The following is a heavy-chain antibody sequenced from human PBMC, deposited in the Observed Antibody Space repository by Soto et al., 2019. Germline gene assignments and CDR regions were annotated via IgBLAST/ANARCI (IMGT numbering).Heavy chain of an antibody. D-gene: IGHD3-22*01. CDR2: INPSGGST. J-gene: IGHJ3*02. Sequence: ASVKVSCKASGYTFTSYGISWVRQAPGQGLEWMGLINPSGGSTSYAQKFQGRVTMTRDTSTSTVYMELSSLRSEDTAVYYCARGYYYDSSGYTPEDAFDIWGQGTMVTVSS. CDR3: ARGYYYDSSGYTPEDAFDI. CDR1: GYTFTSYG. V-gene: IGHV1-46*01.